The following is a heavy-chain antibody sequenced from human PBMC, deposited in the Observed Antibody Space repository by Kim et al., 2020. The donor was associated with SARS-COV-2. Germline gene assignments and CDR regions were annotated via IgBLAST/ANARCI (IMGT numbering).Heavy chain of an antibody. CDR1: GYTFTSYA. CDR2: INAGNGNT. D-gene: IGHD3-22*01. CDR3: ARDPSYYDSSGYYTSYYYYGMDV. V-gene: IGHV1-3*01. J-gene: IGHJ6*02. Sequence: ASVKVSCKASGYTFTSYAMHWVRQAPGQRLEWMGWINAGNGNTKYSQKFQGRVTITRDTSASTAYMELSSLRSEDTAVYYCARDPSYYDSSGYYTSYYYYGMDVWGQGTTVTVSS.